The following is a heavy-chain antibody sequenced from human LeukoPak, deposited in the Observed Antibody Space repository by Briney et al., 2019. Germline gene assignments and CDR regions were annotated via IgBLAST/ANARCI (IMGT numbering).Heavy chain of an antibody. V-gene: IGHV1-18*01. CDR3: ARDSWALVATTRDYFDY. Sequence: GASVKVSCKASGYTFTSYGISWVRQAPGQGLEWMGWISAYNGNTNYAQKLQGRVTMTTDTSTSTAYMELRSLRSDDTAVYYCARDSWALVATTRDYFDYWGQGTLVTVSS. D-gene: IGHD5-12*01. J-gene: IGHJ4*02. CDR2: ISAYNGNT. CDR1: GYTFTSYG.